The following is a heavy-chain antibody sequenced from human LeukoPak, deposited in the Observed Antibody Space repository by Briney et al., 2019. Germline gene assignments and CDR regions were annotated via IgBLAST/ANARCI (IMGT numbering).Heavy chain of an antibody. Sequence: ASVSVSCKASGYTFTSYYMHWVRQAPGQGVEGMGIINPSGGSTNYAQNFQGSVTMTRDTSTSTVYMELSSLRSEDTAVYYCARDRDRMVQGVTALFDYWGQGTLVTVSS. CDR1: GYTFTSYY. CDR3: ARDRDRMVQGVTALFDY. CDR2: INPSGGST. D-gene: IGHD3-10*01. V-gene: IGHV1-46*01. J-gene: IGHJ4*02.